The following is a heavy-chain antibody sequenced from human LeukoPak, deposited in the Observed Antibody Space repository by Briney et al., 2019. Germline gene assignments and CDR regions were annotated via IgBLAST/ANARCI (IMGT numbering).Heavy chain of an antibody. CDR2: ISWDGGST. CDR3: ARDATTELGTVYMDV. CDR1: GFTFDDYA. V-gene: IGHV3-43D*03. Sequence: PGGSLRLSCAASGFTFDDYAMHWVRQAPGKGLEWVSLISWDGGSTYYADSVKGRFTISRDNAKNSLYLQMNSLRVEDTAVYYCARDATTELGTVYMDVWGKGTTVTISS. J-gene: IGHJ6*03. D-gene: IGHD4-17*01.